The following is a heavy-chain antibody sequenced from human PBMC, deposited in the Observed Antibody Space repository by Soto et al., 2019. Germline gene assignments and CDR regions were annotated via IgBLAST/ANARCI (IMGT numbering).Heavy chain of an antibody. CDR3: AKDYIAARFQDYYYYGMDV. V-gene: IGHV3-23*01. Sequence: EVQLLESGGGLVQPGGSLRLSCAASGFTFSSYAMSWVRQAPGKGLEWVSAISGSGGSTYYADSVKGRFTISRDNSKNTLYLQMNSLRAEDTAVYYCAKDYIAARFQDYYYYGMDVWGQGTTVTVSS. CDR1: GFTFSSYA. J-gene: IGHJ6*02. CDR2: ISGSGGST. D-gene: IGHD6-6*01.